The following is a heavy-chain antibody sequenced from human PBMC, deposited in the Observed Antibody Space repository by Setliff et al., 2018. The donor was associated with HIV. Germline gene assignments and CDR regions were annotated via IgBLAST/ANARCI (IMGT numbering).Heavy chain of an antibody. D-gene: IGHD3-22*01. V-gene: IGHV4-39*01. J-gene: IGHJ5*02. Sequence: LSLTCTVSGGSISNSRYYWSWIRQPPGKGLEWIGSIYYSGSTYYNPSLKSRVTISVDTSKNQFSLKLSSVTAADAAVFYCASRVYYYDSSGYLREEGFDPWGQGTLVTVSS. CDR2: IYYSGST. CDR3: ASRVYYYDSSGYLREEGFDP. CDR1: GGSISNSRYY.